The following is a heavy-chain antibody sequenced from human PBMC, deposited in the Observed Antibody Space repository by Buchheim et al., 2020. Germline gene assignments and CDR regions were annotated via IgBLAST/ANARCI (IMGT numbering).Heavy chain of an antibody. J-gene: IGHJ4*02. D-gene: IGHD6-19*01. CDR3: ARVRASGWYFFDF. CDR1: GGSISGYY. V-gene: IGHV4-59*01. CDR2: VSYSGTT. Sequence: QVQLQESGPRLVKPSETLSLTCTVSGGSISGYYWSWIRQPPEKGLEWIGYVSYSGTTVYEPSLERPVTLSVDTPNKQFSLKLTSATAADTAVYYCARVRASGWYFFDFWGQGTL.